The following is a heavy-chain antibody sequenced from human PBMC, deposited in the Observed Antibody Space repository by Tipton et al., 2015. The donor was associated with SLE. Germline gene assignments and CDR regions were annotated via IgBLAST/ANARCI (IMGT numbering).Heavy chain of an antibody. Sequence: TLSLTCTVSGASVSNYYWSWIRQPAGKGLEWIGRIYISGSGSITYNPSLKSRVTMSVDTSKNQVSLKLNSVTAADAAMYYCVVGGRTTKQNWFDPWGQGTRVIVSS. J-gene: IGHJ5*02. D-gene: IGHD3-16*01. CDR3: VVGGRTTKQNWFDP. V-gene: IGHV4-4*07. CDR2: IYISGSGSI. CDR1: GASVSNYY.